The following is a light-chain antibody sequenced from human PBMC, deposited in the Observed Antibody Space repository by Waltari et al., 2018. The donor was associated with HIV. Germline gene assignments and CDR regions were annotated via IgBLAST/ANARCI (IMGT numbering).Light chain of an antibody. CDR1: QIVSSAY. Sequence: EIVLTQSPGTLSLSPGERAPLSCRASQIVSSAYLAWYQHRPGHAPRRLIYGASTRATGVPDRLSGNGFGTDFTLTISRLEPEDFAMYYCQQYGASPETFGQGARVEI. J-gene: IGKJ1*01. V-gene: IGKV3-20*01. CDR2: GAS. CDR3: QQYGASPET.